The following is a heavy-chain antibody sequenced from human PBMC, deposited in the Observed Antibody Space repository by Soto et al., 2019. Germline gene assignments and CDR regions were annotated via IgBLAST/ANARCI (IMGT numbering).Heavy chain of an antibody. J-gene: IGHJ3*02. V-gene: IGHV1-2*02. CDR3: ARDSHYDILTGYSRNALDI. CDR2: IYPNTGGT. Sequence: ASVKVSCKASGYTFTGHYIHWVRQAPGQGLEWVGWIYPNTGGTNYAQRFQGRVTMTRDTSISTVYMELSRLRSDDTAVYYCARDSHYDILTGYSRNALDIWGQGTMVTVSS. CDR1: GYTFTGHY. D-gene: IGHD3-9*01.